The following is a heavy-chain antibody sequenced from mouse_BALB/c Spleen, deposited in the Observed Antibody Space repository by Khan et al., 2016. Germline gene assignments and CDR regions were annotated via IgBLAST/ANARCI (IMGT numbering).Heavy chain of an antibody. CDR1: GYTFSSYW. V-gene: IGHV1-9*01. CDR2: ILPGSGST. CDR3: ARGVY. J-gene: IGHJ3*01. Sequence: VQLQESGAELMKPGASVKISCKATGYTFSSYWLEWVKERPGHGLEWIGEILPGSGSTNYHEKFKGKATFTAETSSNTAYMQLSSLTSEDSTVYYCARGVYWGQGTLVTVSA.